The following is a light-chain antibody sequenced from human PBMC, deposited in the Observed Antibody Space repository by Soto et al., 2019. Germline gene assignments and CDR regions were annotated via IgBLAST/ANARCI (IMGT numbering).Light chain of an antibody. Sequence: DIQRTQSPSTLSGSLGDRFTITYLARQTISSWLAWYQQKPGKAPKLLIYKASTLKSGVPSRFSGSGSGTEFTLTISSLQPDDFATYYCQHYNSYSEAFGQGTKVDI. CDR1: QTISSW. CDR3: QHYNSYSEA. V-gene: IGKV1-5*03. CDR2: KAS. J-gene: IGKJ1*01.